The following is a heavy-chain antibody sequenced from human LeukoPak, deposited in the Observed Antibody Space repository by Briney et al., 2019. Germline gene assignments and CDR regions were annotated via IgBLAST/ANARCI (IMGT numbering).Heavy chain of an antibody. CDR3: ARGPYDYVWGSYRFYYYGMDV. CDR2: INSDGSST. D-gene: IGHD3-16*02. Sequence: PGGSLRLSCAASGFTFSSYWMHWVRQAPGKGLVWVSRINSDGSSTSYADSVKGRFTISRDNAKNTLYLQMNSLRAEDTAVYYCARGPYDYVWGSYRFYYYGMDVWGQGTTVTVSS. V-gene: IGHV3-74*01. J-gene: IGHJ6*02. CDR1: GFTFSSYW.